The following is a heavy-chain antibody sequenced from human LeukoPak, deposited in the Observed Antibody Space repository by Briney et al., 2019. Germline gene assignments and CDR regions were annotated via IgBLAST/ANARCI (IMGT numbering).Heavy chain of an antibody. CDR2: ISSSSSYI. CDR1: GFTFSSYS. V-gene: IGHV3-21*01. CDR3: AREDYGDYLSYFDY. J-gene: IGHJ4*02. D-gene: IGHD4-17*01. Sequence: GGSLRLSCAASGFTFSSYSMNWVRQAPGKGLEWVSSISSSSSYIYYADSVKGRFTISGDNAKNSLYLQMNSLRAEDTAVYYCAREDYGDYLSYFDYWGQGTLVTVSS.